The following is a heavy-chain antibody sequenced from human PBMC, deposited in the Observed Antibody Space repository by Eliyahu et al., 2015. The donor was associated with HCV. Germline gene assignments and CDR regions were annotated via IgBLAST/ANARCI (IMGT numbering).Heavy chain of an antibody. D-gene: IGHD5-18*01. V-gene: IGHV1-69*02. Sequence: EVKKPGSSVKVSCKASGGTFSSYTISWVRQAPGQGLEWMGRIIPILGIANYAQKFQGRVTITADKSTSTAYMELSSLRSEDTAVYYCARGDTAMDKSYYYYYYYMDVWGKGTTVTVSS. J-gene: IGHJ6*03. CDR3: ARGDTAMDKSYYYYYYYMDV. CDR2: IIPILGIA. CDR1: GGTFSSYT.